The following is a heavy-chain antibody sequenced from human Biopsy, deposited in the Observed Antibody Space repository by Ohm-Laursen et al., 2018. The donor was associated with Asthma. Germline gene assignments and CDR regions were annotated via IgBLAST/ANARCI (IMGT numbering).Heavy chain of an antibody. CDR3: AKERYYDFWSGYPV. Sequence: SLRLSCAASGFSFNSYGMHWVRQAPGKGLEWVAVMSFDGRQTYYADSVKGRFTISRDNSKNTLYLQMNSPRAEDTAVYYCAKERYYDFWSGYPVWGQGTMVTVSS. D-gene: IGHD3-3*01. CDR2: MSFDGRQT. CDR1: GFSFNSYG. J-gene: IGHJ3*01. V-gene: IGHV3-30*18.